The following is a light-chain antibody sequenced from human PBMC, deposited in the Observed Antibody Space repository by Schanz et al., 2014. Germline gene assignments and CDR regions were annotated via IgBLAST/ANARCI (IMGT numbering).Light chain of an antibody. V-gene: IGLV2-14*01. CDR1: SSDVGGYNY. CDR2: DAS. Sequence: QSALTQPASVSGSPGQSITISCTGTSSDVGGYNYVSWYQQHPCKVPKLMIFDASLRPSGISNRFSGSKSDNTASLTISGRQTEDGADYYCCSYARNYGLLFGGGTKVTVL. J-gene: IGLJ2*01. CDR3: CSYARNYGLL.